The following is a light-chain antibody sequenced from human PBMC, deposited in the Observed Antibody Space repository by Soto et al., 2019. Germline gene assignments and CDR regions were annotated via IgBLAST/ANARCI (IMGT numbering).Light chain of an antibody. CDR3: QQTYSTPIT. Sequence: XXSSXSASVGDRVTIXCRASXTISNTLNWYQQRPGKPPNLLIYASSTLQSGVPPRFSGGGSGTEFTLTISSLQPEDFATYYCQQTYSTPITFGLGTRLEIK. CDR2: ASS. CDR1: XTISNT. V-gene: IGKV1-39*01. J-gene: IGKJ5*01.